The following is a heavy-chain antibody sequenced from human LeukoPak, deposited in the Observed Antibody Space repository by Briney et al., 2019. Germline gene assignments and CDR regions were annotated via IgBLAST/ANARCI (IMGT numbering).Heavy chain of an antibody. J-gene: IGHJ4*02. D-gene: IGHD3-10*01. CDR1: GFTFSSYS. Sequence: GGSLRLSCAASGFTFSSYSMNWVRQSPGKGLEWVAIIKPDGSDKFCVDSVKGRFTISRDNAKNSLYLQMSNLRAEDTAVYYCARGGHRQKEFWGQGTLVTVSS. CDR3: ARGGHRQKEF. CDR2: IKPDGSDK. V-gene: IGHV3-7*01.